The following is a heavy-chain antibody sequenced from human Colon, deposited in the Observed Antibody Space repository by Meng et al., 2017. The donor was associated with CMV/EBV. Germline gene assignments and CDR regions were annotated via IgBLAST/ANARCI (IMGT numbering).Heavy chain of an antibody. CDR2: IEEDGSET. CDR1: GFTFGSFW. V-gene: IGHV3-7*01. CDR3: WVGHYIDS. J-gene: IGHJ4*01. Sequence: EWHVAGCGGGSVQPGGSLGVSCGTTGFTFGSFWMSWVRQAPGKGLEWVASIEEDGSETYYVDSVKGRFTISRDNAKKSLFLQMNSLRVEDTAVYHCWVGHYIDSWGHGALVTVSS.